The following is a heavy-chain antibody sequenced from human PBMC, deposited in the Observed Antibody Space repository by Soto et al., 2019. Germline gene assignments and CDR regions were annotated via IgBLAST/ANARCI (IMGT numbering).Heavy chain of an antibody. CDR2: IYHSGST. CDR1: GGSISSSNW. J-gene: IGHJ3*02. Sequence: QVQLQESGPGLVKPSGTLSLTCAVSGGSISSSNWWSWVRQPPGKGLEWIGEIYHSGSTNYNPSLKGRVTISVDKSKNQFPLKLGSVTAADTAVYYCAGGGWELLRDAFDIWGQGTMVTVSS. CDR3: AGGGWELLRDAFDI. V-gene: IGHV4-4*02. D-gene: IGHD1-26*01.